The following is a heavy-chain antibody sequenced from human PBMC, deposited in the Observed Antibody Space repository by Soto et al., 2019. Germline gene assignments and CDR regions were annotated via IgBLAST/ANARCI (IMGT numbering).Heavy chain of an antibody. CDR3: ARSGIAVAEVAWFDP. Sequence: QVQLVESGGGVVQPGRSLRLSCAASGFTFSSYGMHWVRQAPGKGLEWVAVIWYDGSNKYYADSVKGRFTISRDNSKNTLYLQMNSRRAEDTAVYYCARSGIAVAEVAWFDPWGQGTLVTVSS. CDR1: GFTFSSYG. J-gene: IGHJ5*02. CDR2: IWYDGSNK. V-gene: IGHV3-33*01. D-gene: IGHD6-19*01.